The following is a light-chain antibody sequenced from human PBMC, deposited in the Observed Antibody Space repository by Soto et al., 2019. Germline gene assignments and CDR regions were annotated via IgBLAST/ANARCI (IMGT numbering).Light chain of an antibody. CDR2: GNS. Sequence: QAVVTQPPSVSGAPGQRVTISCTGSSSNIGAGYDVHWYQQLPGTAPKLLIYGNSNRPSGVPDRFSGSKSSTSASLAITGLQAEDEADYYCQSYDSSLSVDVVFGGGTKLTVL. CDR3: QSYDSSLSVDVV. J-gene: IGLJ2*01. V-gene: IGLV1-40*01. CDR1: SSNIGAGYD.